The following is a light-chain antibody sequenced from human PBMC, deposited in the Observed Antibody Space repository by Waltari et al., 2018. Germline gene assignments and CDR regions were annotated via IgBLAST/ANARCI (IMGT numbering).Light chain of an antibody. CDR1: QSISSY. J-gene: IGKJ2*01. Sequence: DIQMTQSPSSLSASVGARVTITCRASQSISSYLNWYQQKPGKAPKLLIYAASSLQSGVPSRFSGSGSRTDFTLTISSLQPEDFATYYCQQSYSTPRTCGQGTKLEIK. CDR2: AAS. V-gene: IGKV1-39*01. CDR3: QQSYSTPRT.